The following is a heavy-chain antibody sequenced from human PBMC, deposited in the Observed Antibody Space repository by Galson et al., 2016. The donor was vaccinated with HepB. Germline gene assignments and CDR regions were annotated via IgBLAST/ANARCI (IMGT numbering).Heavy chain of an antibody. CDR3: AIISSCLHQGPIGLPPGTLLQEHL. CDR2: FDPEDDTT. CDR1: GYTLTELA. V-gene: IGHV1-24*01. D-gene: IGHD6-19*01. Sequence: SVKVSCKVSGYTLTELAMHWVRQGPGKGLEWMGGFDPEDDTTIYAQKFQSRVTMTADTSTDTAFMELSSLRSDDTAVYYCAIISSCLHQGPIGLPPGTLLQEHLWG. J-gene: IGHJ6*01.